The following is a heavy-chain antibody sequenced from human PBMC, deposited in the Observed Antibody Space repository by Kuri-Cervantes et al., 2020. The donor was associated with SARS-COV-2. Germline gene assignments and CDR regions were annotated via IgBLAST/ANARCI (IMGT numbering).Heavy chain of an antibody. CDR3: ARHASSSWNY. Sequence: KVSCKGSGYSFTSYWIGWVRQRPGKGLEWMGIIYPGDSDTSYSPYFQGQVTISGDKSLSTAYLQWSSLKASDTAMYYCARHASSSWNYWGQGTLVTVSS. D-gene: IGHD6-13*01. CDR1: GYSFTSYW. V-gene: IGHV5-51*01. CDR2: IYPGDSDT. J-gene: IGHJ4*02.